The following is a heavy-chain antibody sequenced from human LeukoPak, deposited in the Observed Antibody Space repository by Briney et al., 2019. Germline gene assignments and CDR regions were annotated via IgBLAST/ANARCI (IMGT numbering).Heavy chain of an antibody. CDR2: ISWNSGSI. V-gene: IGHV3-9*03. D-gene: IGHD2-21*02. CDR1: GFTFDDYA. J-gene: IGHJ4*02. Sequence: GRSLRLSCAASGFTFDDYAMHWVRQAPGKGLEWVSGISWNSGSIGYADSVKGRFTISRDNAKNSLYLQMNSLRAEDMALYYCAKDVGGGDWDNYFVYWGQGTLVTVSS. CDR3: AKDVGGGDWDNYFVY.